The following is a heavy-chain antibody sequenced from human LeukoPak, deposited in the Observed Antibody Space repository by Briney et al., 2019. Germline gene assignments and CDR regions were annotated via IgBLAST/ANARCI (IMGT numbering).Heavy chain of an antibody. CDR3: AADVPTHGAGELDF. D-gene: IGHD3-10*01. CDR2: VKSKTDGGTT. V-gene: IGHV3-15*01. J-gene: IGHJ4*02. CDR1: GFTFSNAW. Sequence: PGGSLRLSCAASGFTFSNAWMNWVRQAPGKGLEWVGRVKSKTDGGTTDHTAPVKGRFSSSRDDSKNTLYQQMNSLKTEGTAVYYCAADVPTHGAGELDFWGQGTLVTVSS.